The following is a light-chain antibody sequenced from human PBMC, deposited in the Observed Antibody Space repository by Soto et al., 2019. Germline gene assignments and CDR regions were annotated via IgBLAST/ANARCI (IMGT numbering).Light chain of an antibody. Sequence: QMTQTTSTLYASVVEGAPNTCRASQSISSWLAWYQQKPGKAPKLLIYGASSLASGVPSRFSGSGSGTDFTPTISSLQPEDCAIYCCQQANSLPITFGQGTLLEVK. J-gene: IGKJ5*01. CDR3: QQANSLPIT. CDR1: QSISSW. CDR2: GAS. V-gene: IGKV1-5*01.